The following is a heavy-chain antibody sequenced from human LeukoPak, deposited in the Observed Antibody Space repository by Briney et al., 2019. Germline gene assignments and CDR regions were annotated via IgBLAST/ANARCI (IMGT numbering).Heavy chain of an antibody. J-gene: IGHJ6*04. Sequence: SQTLSLTCAISGDSVSSNSAAWNWIRQSPSRGLEWLGRTYYRSKWYNDYAVSVKSRITINPATSKNQFSLQLNSVTPEDTAVYYCARVARTIFGVGMDVWGKGTTVTVSS. CDR2: TYYRSKWYN. V-gene: IGHV6-1*01. CDR1: GDSVSSNSAA. CDR3: ARVARTIFGVGMDV. D-gene: IGHD3-3*01.